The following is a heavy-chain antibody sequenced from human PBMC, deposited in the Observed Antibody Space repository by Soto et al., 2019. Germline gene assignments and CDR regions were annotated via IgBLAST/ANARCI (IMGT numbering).Heavy chain of an antibody. J-gene: IGHJ3*01. V-gene: IGHV4-39*01. CDR1: GGSISSSSYY. D-gene: IGHD3-10*01. CDR2: IYYSGST. CDR3: ARTNTRATHYYGSGSF. Sequence: QLQLQESGPGLVKPSETLSLTCTVYGGSISSSSYYWGWIRQPPGKGLEWIGSIYYSGSTYYNPSLKSRVTITVDTSKNQFSLKLSSVTAADTAVYYCARTNTRATHYYGSGSFWGQGTMVTVSS.